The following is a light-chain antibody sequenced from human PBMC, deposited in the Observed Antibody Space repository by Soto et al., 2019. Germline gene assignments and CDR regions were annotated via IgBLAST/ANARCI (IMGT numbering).Light chain of an antibody. CDR1: QSVSSSY. Sequence: EIVLTQSPGTLSLSPGERATLSCRASQSVSSSYLAWYQQKPGQAPRLLIYGASNRATGIPDRFSGSGSGTDFTLTISRREPEAFAVYYCQQYNTSPPPYTFGQGTKLEIK. J-gene: IGKJ2*01. CDR3: QQYNTSPPPYT. CDR2: GAS. V-gene: IGKV3-20*01.